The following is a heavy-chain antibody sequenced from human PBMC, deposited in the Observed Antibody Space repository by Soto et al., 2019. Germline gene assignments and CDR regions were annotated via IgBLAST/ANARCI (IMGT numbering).Heavy chain of an antibody. J-gene: IGHJ6*04. CDR1: GYTFTSYG. CDR3: ARVLATKPPKKISSNYVGKGSSRKYYYGMDV. Sequence: ASVKVSCKASGYTFTSYGISWVRQAPGQGLEWMGWISAYNGNTNYAQKLQGRVTMTADTSTSTAYMELRSLRSDDTAMYYCARVLATKPPKKISSNYVGKGSSRKYYYGMDVGGKGTTVTVSS. CDR2: ISAYNGNT. D-gene: IGHD4-4*01. V-gene: IGHV1-18*01.